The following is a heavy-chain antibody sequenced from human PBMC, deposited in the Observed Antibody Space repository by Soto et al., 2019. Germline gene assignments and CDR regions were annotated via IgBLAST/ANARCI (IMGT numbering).Heavy chain of an antibody. CDR2: ISRNGGST. Sequence: EVQLVESGEGLVQPGGSLRLSCAASGFTFSDYAMHWVRQAPGKGLECVSSISRNGGSTYYADSVKGRFSISRDNSKSMLYLQMGSLRAEDMAVYYCARGRAYSYGYADYWGQGTLVTVSS. CDR1: GFTFSDYA. V-gene: IGHV3-64*02. J-gene: IGHJ4*02. D-gene: IGHD5-18*01. CDR3: ARGRAYSYGYADY.